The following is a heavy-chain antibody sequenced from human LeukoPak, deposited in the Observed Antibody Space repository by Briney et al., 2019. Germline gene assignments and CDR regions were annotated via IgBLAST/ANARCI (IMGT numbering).Heavy chain of an antibody. CDR3: ARGGTYGSGRNQHTTLDY. D-gene: IGHD3-10*01. V-gene: IGHV4-4*07. CDR2: IYTRGST. Sequence: SVTLSLTCTVSGDSISDDYWSWIRQAAGKEVEWLGRIYTRGSTNYNPSLKSRVTISLDKSKKQFSLNLNSVTAADTAVYYCARGGTYGSGRNQHTTLDYWGQGTLVTVSS. CDR1: GDSISDDY. J-gene: IGHJ4*02.